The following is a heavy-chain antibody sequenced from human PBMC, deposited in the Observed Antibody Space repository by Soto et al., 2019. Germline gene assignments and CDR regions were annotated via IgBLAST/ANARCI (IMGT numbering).Heavy chain of an antibody. J-gene: IGHJ6*02. CDR3: ARSLLDEYSSSWRSAYYGMDV. D-gene: IGHD2-2*01. V-gene: IGHV1-2*02. CDR1: GFTFSAYY. Sequence: QVQLVQSGAEVKKPGASVKVSCKASGFTFSAYYIYWVRQAPGQGLEWIGWINPNSGGTNNAQKFQGRVNMTRDTSTSTVYMELSALISDDTAVYFCARSLLDEYSSSWRSAYYGMDVWGQGTTVTVSS. CDR2: INPNSGGT.